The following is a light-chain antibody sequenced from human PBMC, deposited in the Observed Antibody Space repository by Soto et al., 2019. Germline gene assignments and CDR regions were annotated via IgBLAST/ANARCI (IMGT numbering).Light chain of an antibody. CDR3: SSYTSSIL. J-gene: IGLJ2*01. V-gene: IGLV2-14*01. CDR1: SSDVCGYNY. Sequence: QSALTQPASVSGSPGQSITISCTGTSSDVCGYNYVSWYQQHPGKAPKLMIYDVSNRPSGVSNRFSGSKSGNTASLTISGLQAEDEADYYCSSYTSSILFGGGTKVTVL. CDR2: DVS.